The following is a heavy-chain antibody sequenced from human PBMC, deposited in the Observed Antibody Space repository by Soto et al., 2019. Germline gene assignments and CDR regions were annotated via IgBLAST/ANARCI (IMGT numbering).Heavy chain of an antibody. J-gene: IGHJ4*02. CDR3: AVVAGSYYYDW. D-gene: IGHD6-19*01. CDR1: GFTFSSYA. V-gene: IGHV3-64D*08. Sequence: GGSLRLSCSPSGFTFSSYAMHWVRQAPGKGLEYVSAIKNSGGSTNYADSVKGRFTISRDNSKNTLYLQMSSLRFEDTAVYYCAVVAGSYYYDWWGQGTLVTVSS. CDR2: IKNSGGST.